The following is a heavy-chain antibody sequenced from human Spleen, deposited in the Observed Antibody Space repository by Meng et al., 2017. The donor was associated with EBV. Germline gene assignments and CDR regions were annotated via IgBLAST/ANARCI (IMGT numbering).Heavy chain of an antibody. CDR2: IYWDDVE. Sequence: PLKEAGPTPGKPTQTPTMTCSFSGSALSTSGVGVGWIRQPPGKALKCLAIIYWDDVERYSPSLRSRLTITKDTSKNQVFLTMTNMDPVDTATYYCAHALGHFDYWGQGTLVTVSS. J-gene: IGHJ4*02. CDR3: AHALGHFDY. CDR1: GSALSTSGVG. V-gene: IGHV2-5*02. D-gene: IGHD7-27*01.